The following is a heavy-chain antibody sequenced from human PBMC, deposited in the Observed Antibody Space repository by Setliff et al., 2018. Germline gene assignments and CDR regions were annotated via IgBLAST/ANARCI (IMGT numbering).Heavy chain of an antibody. CDR3: ARDPIGPFLCYMDG. Sequence: GESLKISCAASGFTFGAYAMHWVRQAPGKGLEWVAVISYDAKNKYYVDSVKGRFTISRDNSRNTLYLEMNSLRGEDTAVYYCARDPIGPFLCYMDGWGKGTTVTV. CDR1: GFTFGAYA. J-gene: IGHJ6*03. CDR2: ISYDAKNK. D-gene: IGHD3-16*01. V-gene: IGHV3-30*04.